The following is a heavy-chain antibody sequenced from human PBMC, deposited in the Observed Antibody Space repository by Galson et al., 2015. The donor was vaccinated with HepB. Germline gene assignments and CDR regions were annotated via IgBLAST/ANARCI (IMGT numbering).Heavy chain of an antibody. CDR1: GFTFSSYW. CDR3: ARDYSSSWYVAGGSHPDY. J-gene: IGHJ4*02. CDR2: IKQDGSEK. Sequence: SLRLSCAASGFTFSSYWMSWVRQAPGKGLEWVANIKQDGSEKYYVDSVKGRFTISRDNAKNSLYLQMNSLRAEDTAVYYCARDYSSSWYVAGGSHPDYWGQGTLVTVSS. V-gene: IGHV3-7*03. D-gene: IGHD6-13*01.